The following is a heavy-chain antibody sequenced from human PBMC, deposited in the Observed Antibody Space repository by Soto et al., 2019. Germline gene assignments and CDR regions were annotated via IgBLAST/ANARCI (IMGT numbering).Heavy chain of an antibody. CDR1: GGSISSGGYY. D-gene: IGHD3-16*02. CDR2: IYYSGST. CDR3: ARGGDISGGGARRYYYYMDV. Sequence: QVQLQESGPGLVKPSQTLSLTCTVSGGSISSGGYYWSWIRQHPGKGLEWIGYIYYSGSTYYNPSLKSRVNISVDTSKNQFSLKLSSVTAADTAVYYCARGGDISGGGARRYYYYMDVWGKGTTVTVSS. V-gene: IGHV4-31*03. J-gene: IGHJ6*03.